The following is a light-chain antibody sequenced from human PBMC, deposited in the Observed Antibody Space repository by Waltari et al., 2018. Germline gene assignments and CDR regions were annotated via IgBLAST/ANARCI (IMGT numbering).Light chain of an antibody. V-gene: IGLV2-14*01. J-gene: IGLJ3*02. CDR2: DVT. CDR1: SRDIGTYNF. CDR3: TSYTTSSTWV. Sequence: QSALTQPASVSGTPGQSTTLSCPGTSRDIGTYNFFSWYQQPPGKVPKLMIFDVTKRPSGVSDRFFGSKSANTASLTISGLQAEDEANYYCTSYTTSSTWVFGGGTRLTVL.